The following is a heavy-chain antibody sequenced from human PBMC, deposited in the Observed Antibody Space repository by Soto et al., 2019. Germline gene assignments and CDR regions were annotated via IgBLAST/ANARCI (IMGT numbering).Heavy chain of an antibody. J-gene: IGHJ4*02. Sequence: QVQLVESGGDLVEPGGSLRLSCEASGFTFSDYYMRWIRQVPGRGLECLSYVSSDGGFTHYADSVQGRFTISRDNTKNSLFLEMKGLRAEDTALYFCARDPMGRGVPLDYWGPGTLVTVSS. V-gene: IGHV3-11*06. CDR2: VSSDGGFT. CDR3: ARDPMGRGVPLDY. D-gene: IGHD3-10*01. CDR1: GFTFSDYY.